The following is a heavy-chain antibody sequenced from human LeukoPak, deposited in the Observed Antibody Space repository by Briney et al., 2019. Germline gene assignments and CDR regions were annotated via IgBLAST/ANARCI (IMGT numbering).Heavy chain of an antibody. Sequence: SETLSLTCTVSGGSISSSNSYWGWIRQPPGQGLGWIGTVFYSGSTYYNPSLKSRVTISLDTSKNQFSLKLSSVTAADTAVYYCASVRRGFGESSKYYAYYYMGVWGKGTTVTISS. CDR2: VFYSGST. D-gene: IGHD3-10*01. CDR3: ASVRRGFGESSKYYAYYYMGV. V-gene: IGHV4-39*01. CDR1: GGSISSSNSY. J-gene: IGHJ6*03.